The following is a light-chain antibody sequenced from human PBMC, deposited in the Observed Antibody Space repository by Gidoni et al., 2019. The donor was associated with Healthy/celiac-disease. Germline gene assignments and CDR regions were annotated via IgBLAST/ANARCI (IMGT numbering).Light chain of an antibody. CDR1: QSISSY. Sequence: DIQMTQSPSSLSASVGYRVTITCRASQSISSYLNWYQQKPGKAPKILIYAASSLQSGVPSRFSGSGSGTDLTLTISSLQPEDFATYYCQQSYSTWTFGQGTKVEIK. V-gene: IGKV1-39*01. CDR2: AAS. CDR3: QQSYSTWT. J-gene: IGKJ1*01.